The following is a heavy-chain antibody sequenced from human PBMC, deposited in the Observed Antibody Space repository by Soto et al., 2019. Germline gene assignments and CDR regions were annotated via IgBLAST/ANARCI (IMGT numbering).Heavy chain of an antibody. CDR2: INTDGSIT. CDR3: ARDTDXLHY. CDR1: GLIFSNYK. J-gene: IGHJ4*02. V-gene: IGHV3-74*01. Sequence: GGSLRLSCAASGLIFSNYKMHWVRQAPGKGLVWVSRINTDGSITDYADSVKGRFTVSRDNPKNTLYLQMNSLRAEDTAVYYCARDTDXLHYWGQGTLVTVSS.